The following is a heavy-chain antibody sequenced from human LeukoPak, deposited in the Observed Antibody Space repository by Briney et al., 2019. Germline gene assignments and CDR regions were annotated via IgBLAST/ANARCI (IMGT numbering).Heavy chain of an antibody. V-gene: IGHV3-48*04. CDR1: GFTFSSYS. CDR2: ISSSSTI. Sequence: GGSLRLSCAASGFTFSSYSMNWVRQAPGKGLEWVSYISSSSTIYYADSVKGRFTISRDNAKNSLYLHMNSLRAEDTAVYYCVRAVPAAVLGAFDIWGQGSMVTVSS. D-gene: IGHD2-2*02. J-gene: IGHJ3*02. CDR3: VRAVPAAVLGAFDI.